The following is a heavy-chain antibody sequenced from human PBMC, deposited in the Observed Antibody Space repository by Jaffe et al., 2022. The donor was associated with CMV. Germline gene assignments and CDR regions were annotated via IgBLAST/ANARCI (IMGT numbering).Heavy chain of an antibody. CDR3: ARQGVGSSSSRDYYYYYMDV. D-gene: IGHD6-6*01. CDR2: IIPILGIA. J-gene: IGHJ6*03. Sequence: QVQLVQSGAEVKKPGSSVKVSCKASGGTFSSYAISWVRQAPGQGLEWMGRIIPILGIANYAQKFQGRVTITADKSTSTAYMELSSLRSEDTAVYYCARQGVGSSSSRDYYYYYMDVWGKGTTVTVSS. CDR1: GGTFSSYA. V-gene: IGHV1-69*09.